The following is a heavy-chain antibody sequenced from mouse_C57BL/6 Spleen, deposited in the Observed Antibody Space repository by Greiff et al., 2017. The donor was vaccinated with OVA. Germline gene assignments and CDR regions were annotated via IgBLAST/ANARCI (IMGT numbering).Heavy chain of an antibody. J-gene: IGHJ4*01. V-gene: IGHV1-74*01. CDR2: IHPSDSDT. D-gene: IGHD1-1*01. Sequence: QVQLQQPGAELVKPGASVKVSCKASGYTFTSYWMHWVKQRPGQGLEWIGRIHPSDSDTNYNQKFKGKATLTVDKSYSTAYMQLSSLTSEDSAVYYCAIRDYYGSSYAITYAMDYWGQGASVTVSS. CDR1: GYTFTSYW. CDR3: AIRDYYGSSYAITYAMDY.